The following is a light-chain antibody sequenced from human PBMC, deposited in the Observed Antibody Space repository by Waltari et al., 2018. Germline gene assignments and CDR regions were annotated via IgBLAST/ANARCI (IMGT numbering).Light chain of an antibody. CDR3: QQYNSFSPWT. V-gene: IGKV1-5*03. J-gene: IGKJ1*01. CDR1: QSVLTW. Sequence: DMQMTQSPSTLSASVGDRVTITCRASQSVLTWLAWYQQKPGEAPKRLISKASTLESGVPSRFSGSGSGTEFTLTISSLQPDDFATYYCQQYNSFSPWTFGQGTRV. CDR2: KAS.